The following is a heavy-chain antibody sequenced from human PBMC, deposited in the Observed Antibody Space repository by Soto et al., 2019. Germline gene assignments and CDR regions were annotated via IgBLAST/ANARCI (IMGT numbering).Heavy chain of an antibody. J-gene: IGHJ4*02. CDR1: GFIFRSYA. D-gene: IGHD1-26*01. CDR3: ARAFSGSYPNFDY. V-gene: IGHV3-30*09. CDR2: ITYDGING. Sequence: GGSLRLSCLASGFIFRSYAMHWVRQAPGKGLEWVAVITYDGINGYYADSVRGRFAISRDNSKNTLYLQMNSLRPEDTAVYYCARAFSGSYPNFDYWGQGTLVTVSS.